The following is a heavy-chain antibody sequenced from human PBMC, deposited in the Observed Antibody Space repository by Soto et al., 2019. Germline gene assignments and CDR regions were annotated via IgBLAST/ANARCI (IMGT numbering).Heavy chain of an antibody. CDR2: ISWDGGST. D-gene: IGHD3-3*01. CDR3: AKELYDFWSGYYGGHYYYYGMDV. J-gene: IGHJ6*02. CDR1: GFTFDDYT. V-gene: IGHV3-43*01. Sequence: GSLRLSCAASGFTFDDYTMHWVRQAPGKGLEWVSLISWDGGSTYYADSVKGRFTISRDNSKNSLYLQMNSLRTEDTVLYYCAKELYDFWSGYYGGHYYYYGMDVWGQGTTVTVSS.